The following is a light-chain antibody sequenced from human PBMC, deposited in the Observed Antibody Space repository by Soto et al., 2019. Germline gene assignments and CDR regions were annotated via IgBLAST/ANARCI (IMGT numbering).Light chain of an antibody. CDR3: CLYATSYTSV. V-gene: IGLV2-11*01. J-gene: IGLJ1*01. CDR2: DVN. Sequence: SAWPQPPSVSGSSGQSVTISCNCTSSDVGVYNYVSWYQQHPGIAPKLMISDVNKRPSGVPDRFSGSKSGNTASLAISGLQTEDEADDYCCLYATSYTSVFGTGTKVTVL. CDR1: SSDVGVYNY.